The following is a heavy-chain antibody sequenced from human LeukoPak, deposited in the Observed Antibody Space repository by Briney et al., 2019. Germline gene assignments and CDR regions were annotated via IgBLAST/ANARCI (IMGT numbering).Heavy chain of an antibody. J-gene: IGHJ6*04. V-gene: IGHV3-23*01. CDR1: GFTFSSYA. D-gene: IGHD3-10*02. CDR2: FSGSGDST. Sequence: GGSLRLSCAASGFTFSSYAMSWVRQAPGKGLECISGFSGSGDSTYYADSVKGRFTISRDNSKNTLYLQMNSLRAEDTAVYYCAELGITMIGGVWGKGTTVTISS. CDR3: AELGITMIGGV.